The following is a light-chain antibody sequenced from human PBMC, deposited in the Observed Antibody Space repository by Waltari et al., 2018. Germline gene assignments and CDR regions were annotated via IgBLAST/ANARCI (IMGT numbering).Light chain of an antibody. J-gene: IGLJ2*01. CDR2: ETE. V-gene: IGLV1-51*02. Sequence: QSVLTQPPSVSAAPGQKVTIPCSGSPSNIGNNYVPWYQQLPGAAPKVFIYETEKRPSGIPDRFSGSKSGTSASLGITGLQTGDEAAYYCGTWDNNLSALVFGGGTRLTVL. CDR3: GTWDNNLSALV. CDR1: PSNIGNNY.